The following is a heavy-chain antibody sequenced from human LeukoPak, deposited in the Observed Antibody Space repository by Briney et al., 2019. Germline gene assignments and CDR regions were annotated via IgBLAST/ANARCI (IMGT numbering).Heavy chain of an antibody. D-gene: IGHD5-18*01. V-gene: IGHV4-34*01. Sequence: SETLSLTCAVYGGSFSGYYWSWIRQPPGKGLEWIGEINHSGSTNYNPSLKSRVTISVDTSKNQFSLKLSSVTAADTAVYYCARARGYSYGYFDYWGQGTLVTVSS. CDR1: GGSFSGYY. J-gene: IGHJ4*02. CDR3: ARARGYSYGYFDY. CDR2: INHSGST.